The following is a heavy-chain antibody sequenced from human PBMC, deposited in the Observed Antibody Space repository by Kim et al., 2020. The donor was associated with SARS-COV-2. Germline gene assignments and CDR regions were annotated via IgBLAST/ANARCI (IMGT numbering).Heavy chain of an antibody. J-gene: IGHJ4*02. Sequence: DSGKGRLTNSRHNAKNSLYLQMNSLRAEDTAVYYCARGTNYYDSSGYPDYWGQGTLITVSS. D-gene: IGHD3-22*01. V-gene: IGHV3-21*01. CDR3: ARGTNYYDSSGYPDY.